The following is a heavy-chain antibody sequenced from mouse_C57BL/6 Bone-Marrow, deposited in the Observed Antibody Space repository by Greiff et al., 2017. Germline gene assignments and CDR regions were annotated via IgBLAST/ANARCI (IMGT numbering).Heavy chain of an antibody. V-gene: IGHV1-85*01. CDR3: ARPSTVRGAMDY. Sequence: QVQLKQPGPELVKPGASVKLSCKASGYTFTSYDINWVKQRPGQGLAWIGWFYPGDGSTKYNEKFKGKATLTVDTSSSTAYMELHGLTSADSAVYFCARPSTVRGAMDYWGQGTSVTVSS. CDR1: GYTFTSYD. CDR2: FYPGDGST. D-gene: IGHD2-10*02. J-gene: IGHJ4*01.